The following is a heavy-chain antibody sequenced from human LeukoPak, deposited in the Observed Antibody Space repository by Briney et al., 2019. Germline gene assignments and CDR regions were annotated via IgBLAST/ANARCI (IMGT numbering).Heavy chain of an antibody. J-gene: IGHJ4*02. CDR3: ASRPGSDIGPLDF. V-gene: IGHV3-23*01. CDR1: IFTFSSYA. Sequence: GGSLRLSCAASIFTFSSYAMSWVRQAPGKGLEWVSTISGSGGSPYYVDSVKGRFTISRDSSRNTLYLQMNSLRAEDTAVYYCASRPGSDIGPLDFWGQGTLVTASS. CDR2: ISGSGGSP. D-gene: IGHD2-15*01.